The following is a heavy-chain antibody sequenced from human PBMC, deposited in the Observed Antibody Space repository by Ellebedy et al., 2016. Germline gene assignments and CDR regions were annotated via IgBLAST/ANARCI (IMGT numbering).Heavy chain of an antibody. D-gene: IGHD2-15*01. CDR1: PLTLRPHS. J-gene: IGHJ5*02. V-gene: IGHV3-53*01. CDR3: ARGVGSGWFDP. CDR2: IFHDGNT. Sequence: GESLKISCAAPPLTLRPHSMTWVRQAPGKGLEWVSAIFHDGNTYYADSVKCRFTISSDNSKNTLYLQMDSLRAEDRAVYYCARGVGSGWFDPWGQGTLVTVSS.